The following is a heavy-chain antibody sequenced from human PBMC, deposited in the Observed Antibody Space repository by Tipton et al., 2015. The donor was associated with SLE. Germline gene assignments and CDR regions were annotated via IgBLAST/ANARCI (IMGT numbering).Heavy chain of an antibody. CDR3: AREDPSGDYGDIPYYYYYYMDV. Sequence: TLSLTCTVSGGSISRGTYYWSWIRQPAGKGLESIGRFYTNGRPTSNPSLKSRVTISVDTSKNQFSLSLTSVTAADTAVYYCAREDPSGDYGDIPYYYYYYMDVWGKGTTVTVSS. CDR2: FYTNGRP. CDR1: GGSISRGTYY. D-gene: IGHD4-17*01. J-gene: IGHJ6*03. V-gene: IGHV4-61*02.